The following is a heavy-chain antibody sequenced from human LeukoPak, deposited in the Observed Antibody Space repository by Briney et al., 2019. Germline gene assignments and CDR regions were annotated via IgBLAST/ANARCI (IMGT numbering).Heavy chain of an antibody. D-gene: IGHD6-19*01. J-gene: IGHJ4*02. V-gene: IGHV1-3*01. Sequence: ASVKVSCKASGYTFTSYAMHWVRQAPGQRLEWMGWINAGSGNTKYSQKFQGRVTITRDTSASTAYMELSSLRSEDTAVYYCARDRGSGWLFDYWGQGTLVTASS. CDR3: ARDRGSGWLFDY. CDR1: GYTFTSYA. CDR2: INAGSGNT.